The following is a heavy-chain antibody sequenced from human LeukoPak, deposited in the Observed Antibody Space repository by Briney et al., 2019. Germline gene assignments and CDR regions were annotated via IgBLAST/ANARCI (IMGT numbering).Heavy chain of an antibody. V-gene: IGHV4-59*01. D-gene: IGHD3-10*01. CDR1: GGSISNYY. CDR2: IYYSGGT. Sequence: PSETLSLTCTVSGGSISNYYWSWIRQPPGKGLEWIGYIYYSGGTNYNPSLKSRVTISVDTSKNQFSLKLSSVTAADTAVYYCARDYYGSGSLDPWGQGTLVTVSS. CDR3: ARDYYGSGSLDP. J-gene: IGHJ5*02.